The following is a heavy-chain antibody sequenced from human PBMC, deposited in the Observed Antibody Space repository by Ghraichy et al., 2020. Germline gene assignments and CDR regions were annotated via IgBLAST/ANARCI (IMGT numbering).Heavy chain of an antibody. J-gene: IGHJ3*02. CDR2: IKQDGSEK. V-gene: IGHV3-7*01. CDR3: AREEWLVPKAAFDI. D-gene: IGHD6-19*01. CDR1: GFTFSSYW. Sequence: GESLNISCAASGFTFSSYWMSWVRQAPGKGLEWEANIKQDGSEKYYVDSVKGRFTISRDNAKNSLYLQMNSLRAEDTAVYYCAREEWLVPKAAFDIWGQGTMVTVSS.